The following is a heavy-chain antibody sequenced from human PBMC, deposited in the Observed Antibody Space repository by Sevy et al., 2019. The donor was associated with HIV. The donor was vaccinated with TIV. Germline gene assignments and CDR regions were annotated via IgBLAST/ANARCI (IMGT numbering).Heavy chain of an antibody. CDR1: GYTLTKLS. D-gene: IGHD3-22*01. Sequence: ASVKVSCKVSGYTLTKLSMHWVRQAPGKRPEWMGTFDPEDGEKIYARKFQGRVTMTEDTSTDTAYMALSSLRSEDTAVYYCATTKDYYESSGSPFDDWGQGTLVTVSA. J-gene: IGHJ4*02. CDR3: ATTKDYYESSGSPFDD. CDR2: FDPEDGEK. V-gene: IGHV1-24*01.